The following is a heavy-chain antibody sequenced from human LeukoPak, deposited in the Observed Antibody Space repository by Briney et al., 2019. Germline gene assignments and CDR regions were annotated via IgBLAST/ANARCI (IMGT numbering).Heavy chain of an antibody. Sequence: SVKVSCKASGGTFSSYAISWVRQAPGQGLEWMGRIIPIFGTANYAQKFQGRDTITTDESTSTAYMELSSLRSEDTAVYYCARGRNYYGSGSYYPLNYYYYYMDVWGKGTTVTVSS. V-gene: IGHV1-69*05. CDR1: GGTFSSYA. J-gene: IGHJ6*03. CDR3: ARGRNYYGSGSYYPLNYYYYYMDV. D-gene: IGHD3-10*01. CDR2: IIPIFGTA.